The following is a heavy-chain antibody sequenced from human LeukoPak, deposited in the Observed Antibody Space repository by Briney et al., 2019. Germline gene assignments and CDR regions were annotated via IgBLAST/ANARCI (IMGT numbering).Heavy chain of an antibody. Sequence: GGSLRLSCEVSGFTFSSYSMTWVRQVPGRGLEWIAYMTASSVTFYYADSVRGRFTISRDNARNSLFLQMNSLTVEDTAVYYCARSLSGYDPLSAFWGQGTLATVSS. CDR1: GFTFSSYS. CDR2: MTASSVTF. D-gene: IGHD5-12*01. V-gene: IGHV3-48*04. J-gene: IGHJ4*02. CDR3: ARSLSGYDPLSAF.